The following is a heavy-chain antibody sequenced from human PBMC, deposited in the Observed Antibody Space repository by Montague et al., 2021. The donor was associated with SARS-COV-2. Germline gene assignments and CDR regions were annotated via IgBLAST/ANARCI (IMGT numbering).Heavy chain of an antibody. D-gene: IGHD3-10*01. CDR2: IYYSGST. Sequence: SETLSLTCTVSGGSIYTYYWSWIRQPPGKGLEWIGYIYYSGSTNXNPSLKSRVTISVDTSKNQFSLKLSSVTAADTAVYYCARVTTKRTRYGSGSYRGFDAFDIWGQGTMVTVSS. CDR3: ARVTTKRTRYGSGSYRGFDAFDI. J-gene: IGHJ3*02. CDR1: GGSIYTYY. V-gene: IGHV4-59*08.